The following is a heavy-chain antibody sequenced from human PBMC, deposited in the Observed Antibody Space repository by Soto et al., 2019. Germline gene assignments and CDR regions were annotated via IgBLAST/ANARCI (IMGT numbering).Heavy chain of an antibody. CDR3: AMDAVAARWYFDI. D-gene: IGHD6-19*01. V-gene: IGHV3-74*01. J-gene: IGHJ2*01. CDR2: INSDGSDT. Sequence: EVQLVESGGGLVQPGGSLRLSCAASGFAFGSYWMHWVRQAPGKGLVWVARINSDGSDTSYANSVKGRCTISRDNGKNTVSLQMSRLSDEETAVYFCAMDAVAARWYFDIWGRGTLGAVSS. CDR1: GFAFGSYW.